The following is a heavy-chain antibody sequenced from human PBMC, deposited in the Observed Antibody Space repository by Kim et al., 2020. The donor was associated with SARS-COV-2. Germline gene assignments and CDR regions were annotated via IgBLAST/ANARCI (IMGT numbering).Heavy chain of an antibody. CDR3: AKKERVLRYFDWLRGGGGYFDS. CDR1: GFTFSSYA. CDR2: ISGSGGST. Sequence: GGSLRLSCAASGFTFSSYAMSWVRQAPGKGLEWVSAISGSGGSTYYADSVKGRFTISRDNSKNTLYLQMNSLRAEDTAVYYCAKKERVLRYFDWLRGGGGYFDSWGRGTLVTVSS. J-gene: IGHJ4*02. D-gene: IGHD3-9*01. V-gene: IGHV3-23*01.